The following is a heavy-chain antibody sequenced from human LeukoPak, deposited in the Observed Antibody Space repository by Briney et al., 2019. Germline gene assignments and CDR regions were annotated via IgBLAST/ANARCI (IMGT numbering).Heavy chain of an antibody. Sequence: PGGSLRLSCAASGFSFSDTYMSWIRQAPGKGLEWIAYIATGGYTLDYADSVRGRFTVSRDNAKNSLYLQMNSLRVEDTAVYYCATSSFNGQLWGQGTLVTVSS. CDR3: ATSSFNGQL. D-gene: IGHD1-1*01. CDR1: GFSFSDTY. V-gene: IGHV3-11*01. J-gene: IGHJ1*01. CDR2: IATGGYTL.